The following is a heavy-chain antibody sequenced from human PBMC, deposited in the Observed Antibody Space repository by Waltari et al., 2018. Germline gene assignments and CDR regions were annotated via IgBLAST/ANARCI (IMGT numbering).Heavy chain of an antibody. CDR2: IYTSGST. D-gene: IGHD6-13*01. CDR3: ASRATGYMDAFDI. V-gene: IGHV4-61*02. CDR1: GGSISSGSYY. Sequence: QVQLQESGPGLVKPSQTLSLTCTVSGGSISSGSYYWSWIRQPAGKGLEWIGRIYTSGSTNYNPSLKSRVTRSVDTSKNQFSLKLSSVTAADTAVYYCASRATGYMDAFDIWGQGTMVTVSS. J-gene: IGHJ3*02.